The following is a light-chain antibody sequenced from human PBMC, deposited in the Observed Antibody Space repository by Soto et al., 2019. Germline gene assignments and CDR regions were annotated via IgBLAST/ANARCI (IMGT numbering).Light chain of an antibody. J-gene: IGKJ2*01. CDR1: QTISTH. Sequence: DIQMTQSPSPLSASVRDRVTITCRASQTISTHLNWYQQKPGKAPKLLIYAASNLQSGVPSRFSGSGSGTDFTLTINSLQPEDFATYYCQQSLTIPYTFGQGTKLEIK. CDR2: AAS. V-gene: IGKV1-39*01. CDR3: QQSLTIPYT.